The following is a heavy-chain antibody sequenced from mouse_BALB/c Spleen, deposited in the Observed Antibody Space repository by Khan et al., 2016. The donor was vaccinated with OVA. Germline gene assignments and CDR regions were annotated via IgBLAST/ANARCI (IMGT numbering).Heavy chain of an antibody. V-gene: IGHV3-2*02. D-gene: IGHD1-1*01. CDR3: ARVYGGDFDY. Sequence: EVKLEESGPGLVKPSQSLSLTCTVTGYSITTDYAWNWIRQFPGKKLEWMGFISYSGNTKYNPSLQSRISITRDTSKNQFFLQLKSVTTEDTARYYCARVYGGDFDYWGQGTTLTGTS. J-gene: IGHJ2*01. CDR2: ISYSGNT. CDR1: GYSITTDYA.